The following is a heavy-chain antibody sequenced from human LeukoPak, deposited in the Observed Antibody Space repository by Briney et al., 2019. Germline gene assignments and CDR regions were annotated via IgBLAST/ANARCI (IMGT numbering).Heavy chain of an antibody. CDR2: IYTSGST. V-gene: IGHV4-61*02. CDR1: GGSISSGSYY. Sequence: SETLSLTCTVSGGSISSGSYYWSWIRQPAGKGLEWIGRIYTSGSTNYNPSLKSRVTISVDTSKNQFSLKLSSVTAADTALYYCARVAGSVLDWGQGTLATVSS. CDR3: ARVAGSVLD. J-gene: IGHJ4*02. D-gene: IGHD2-8*01.